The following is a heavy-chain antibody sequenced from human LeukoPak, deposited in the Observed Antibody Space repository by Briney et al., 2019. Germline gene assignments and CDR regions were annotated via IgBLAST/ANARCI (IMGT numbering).Heavy chain of an antibody. Sequence: SETLSLTCGVHGGSFCGYYWTWMRQPPGKGREWIGENNHGASTNYNLPLKSRVTISVATSRKKFCLTLNSLTAADTAVYFCARSHLWPTGTVEIWGQGTMVTVSS. CDR3: ARSHLWPTGTVEI. CDR2: NNHGAST. V-gene: IGHV4-34*01. D-gene: IGHD5-18*01. J-gene: IGHJ3*02. CDR1: GGSFCGYY.